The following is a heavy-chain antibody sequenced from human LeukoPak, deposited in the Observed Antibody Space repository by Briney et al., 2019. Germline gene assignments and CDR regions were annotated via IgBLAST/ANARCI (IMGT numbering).Heavy chain of an antibody. CDR1: GFTFSSYS. D-gene: IGHD6-13*01. CDR2: TSSSSSYI. V-gene: IGHV3-21*01. Sequence: GGSLRLSCAASGFTFSSYSMNWVRQAPGKGLEWVSSTSSSSSYIYYADSVKGRFTISRDNAKNSLYLQMNSLRAEDTAVYYCARPRGSIAAAGMSSYFDYWGQGTLVTVSS. CDR3: ARPRGSIAAAGMSSYFDY. J-gene: IGHJ4*02.